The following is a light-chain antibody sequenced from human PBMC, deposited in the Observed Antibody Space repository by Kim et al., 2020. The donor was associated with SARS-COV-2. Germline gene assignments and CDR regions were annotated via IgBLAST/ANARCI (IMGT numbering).Light chain of an antibody. Sequence: QSALTQPPSASGSPGQSVTISCTGSSSDVGGYKYVSWYQQHPGKAPKLIIYEVTRRPPGVPDRFSGSRSGNTASLTVSGLQAEDEADYYCSSYADSQNVVFGGGTKVTVL. V-gene: IGLV2-8*01. J-gene: IGLJ2*01. CDR1: SSDVGGYKY. CDR3: SSYADSQNVV. CDR2: EVT.